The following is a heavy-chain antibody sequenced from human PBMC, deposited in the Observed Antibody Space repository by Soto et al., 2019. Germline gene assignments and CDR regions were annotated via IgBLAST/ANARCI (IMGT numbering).Heavy chain of an antibody. D-gene: IGHD5-12*01. CDR1: GFTLRTYW. Sequence: GGSLRLSCTASGFTLRTYWMHWVRQAPGKGLVWVSRINPESTTITYADSVRGRFTISRDNAKNSLYLQMNSLRAEDTAVYYCARSPGRDGYNHFDYWGQGTLVTVSS. CDR3: ARSPGRDGYNHFDY. J-gene: IGHJ4*02. CDR2: INPESTTI. V-gene: IGHV3-74*01.